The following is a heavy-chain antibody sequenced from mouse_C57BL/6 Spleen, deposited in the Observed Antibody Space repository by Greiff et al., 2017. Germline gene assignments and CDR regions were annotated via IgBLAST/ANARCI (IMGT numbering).Heavy chain of an antibody. CDR2: IYPGDGDT. V-gene: IGHV1-82*01. CDR1: GYAFSSSW. D-gene: IGHD1-1*01. CDR3: ARHDYGSSYRFDY. J-gene: IGHJ2*01. Sequence: QVQLQQSGPELVKPGASVKISCKASGYAFSSSWMNWVKQRPGKGLEWIGRIYPGDGDTNYNGKFKGKATLTADKSSSTAYMQLSSLTSEDSAVYFCARHDYGSSYRFDYWGQGTTLTVSS.